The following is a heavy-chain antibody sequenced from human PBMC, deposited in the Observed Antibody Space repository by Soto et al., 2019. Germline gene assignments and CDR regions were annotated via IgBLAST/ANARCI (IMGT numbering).Heavy chain of an antibody. CDR1: GGTFSSYT. J-gene: IGHJ4*02. CDR2: IIPILGIA. Sequence: ASVKVSCKASGGTFSSYTIGWVRQAPGQGLEWMGRIIPILGIANYAQKFQGRVTITADKSTSTAYMELSSLRSEDTAVYYCARDRRDYYDSSGFQFDYWGQGTLVTVSS. CDR3: ARDRRDYYDSSGFQFDY. V-gene: IGHV1-69*04. D-gene: IGHD3-22*01.